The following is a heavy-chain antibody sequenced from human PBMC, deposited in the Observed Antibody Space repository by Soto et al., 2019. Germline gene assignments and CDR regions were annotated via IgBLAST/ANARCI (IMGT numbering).Heavy chain of an antibody. D-gene: IGHD1-1*01. Sequence: SETLSLTCTVSGGSISSGGYYWSWIRQHPGKGLEWIGYIYHSGTTYYNPSLKSRVTISVDTSKNQFSLKLTSVNAEDKALHYCERDRKEHACDIWGQGTMV. CDR3: ERDRKEHACDI. CDR1: GGSISSGGYY. V-gene: IGHV4-31*03. J-gene: IGHJ3*02. CDR2: IYHSGTT.